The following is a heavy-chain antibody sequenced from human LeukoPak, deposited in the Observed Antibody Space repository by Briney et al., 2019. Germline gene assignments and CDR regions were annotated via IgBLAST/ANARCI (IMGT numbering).Heavy chain of an antibody. CDR1: GFTFSSYS. D-gene: IGHD6-13*01. J-gene: IGHJ4*02. V-gene: IGHV3-48*04. CDR2: ISSSSSTI. Sequence: PGGSLRLSCAASGFTFSSYSMNWARQAPGKGLEWVSYISSSSSTIYYADSVKGRFTISRDNAKNSLYLQMNSLRAEDTAVYYCAREVEAGYWGQGTLVTVSS. CDR3: AREVEAGY.